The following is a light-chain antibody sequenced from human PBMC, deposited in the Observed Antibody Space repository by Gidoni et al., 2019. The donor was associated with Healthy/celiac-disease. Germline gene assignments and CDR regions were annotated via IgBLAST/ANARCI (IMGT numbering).Light chain of an antibody. V-gene: IGLV2-8*01. Sequence: QSALTQPPSASGSPGQSVAISCTGTSRDVGGYNYVSWYQQHPGKAPKLMIYEVTKRPSGVPDRFSGSKSGNTASLTVSGLQAEDEADYYCYSYAGHNNYVFGTGTKVTVL. CDR3: YSYAGHNNYV. J-gene: IGLJ1*01. CDR1: SRDVGGYNY. CDR2: EVT.